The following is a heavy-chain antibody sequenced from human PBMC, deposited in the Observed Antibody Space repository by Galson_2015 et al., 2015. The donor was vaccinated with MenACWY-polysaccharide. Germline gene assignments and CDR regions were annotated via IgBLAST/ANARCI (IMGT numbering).Heavy chain of an antibody. CDR2: INAGNGNT. CDR3: ARDHAPGGYSGYAELRGFDY. CDR1: GYTFTSYA. J-gene: IGHJ4*02. V-gene: IGHV1-3*01. D-gene: IGHD5-12*01. Sequence: SVKVSCKASGYTFTSYAMHWVRQAPGQRLEWMGWINAGNGNTKYSQKFQGRVTITRDTSASTAYMELSSLRSEDTAVYYCARDHAPGGYSGYAELRGFDYWGQGTLVTVSS.